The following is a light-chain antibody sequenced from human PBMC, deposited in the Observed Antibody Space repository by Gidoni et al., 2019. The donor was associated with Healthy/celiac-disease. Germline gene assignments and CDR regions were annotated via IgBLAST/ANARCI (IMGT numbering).Light chain of an antibody. Sequence: SSELTQDPAVSVALGQTVMITCQGDSLRSYYASWYQQKPGQAPVLVIYGKNNRPSGIPDRFSGSSSGNTASLTITGAQAEDEADYYCNSRDSSGNHRGVVFGGGTKLTVL. V-gene: IGLV3-19*01. J-gene: IGLJ2*01. CDR3: NSRDSSGNHRGVV. CDR2: GKN. CDR1: SLRSYY.